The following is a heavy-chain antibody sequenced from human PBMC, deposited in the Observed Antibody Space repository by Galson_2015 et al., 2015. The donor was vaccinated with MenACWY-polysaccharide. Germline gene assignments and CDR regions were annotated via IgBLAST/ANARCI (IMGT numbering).Heavy chain of an antibody. CDR3: ARVLTHWYCDL. Sequence: SLRLSCAASGFSFGTSWMTWFRRAPGKGLEWVANIAPDGSEMFYVHSMKGRFTISRDNARNSLYLQMHSLRADDTAEYYCARVLTHWYCDLWGRGTLVTVSP. V-gene: IGHV3-7*01. D-gene: IGHD4-23*01. CDR1: GFSFGTSW. J-gene: IGHJ2*01. CDR2: IAPDGSEM.